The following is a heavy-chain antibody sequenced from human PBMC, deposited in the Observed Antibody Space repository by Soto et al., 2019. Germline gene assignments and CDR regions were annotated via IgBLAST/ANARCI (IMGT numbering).Heavy chain of an antibody. J-gene: IGHJ4*02. D-gene: IGHD3-22*01. CDR2: VGTSNTNT. Sequence: ASVKVSCKTSGYPFTAYGLAWLRQAPGQRPEWMGWVGTSNTNTNYAQKFRGRVTMTTDRSTTTTYMELTSLTSDDTAVYYCARELNRDSTVYYSFAYWGQGTLVTASS. V-gene: IGHV1-18*01. CDR1: GYPFTAYG. CDR3: ARELNRDSTVYYSFAY.